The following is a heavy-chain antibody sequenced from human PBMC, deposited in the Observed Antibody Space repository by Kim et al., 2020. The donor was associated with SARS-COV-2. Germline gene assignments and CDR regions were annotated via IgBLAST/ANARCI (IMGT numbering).Heavy chain of an antibody. CDR3: ARDISSSWYFSDAFDI. CDR2: IYYSGST. V-gene: IGHV4-59*01. Sequence: SETLSLTCTVSGGSISSYYWSWIRQPPGKGLEWIGYIYYSGSTNYNPSLKSRVTISVDTSKNQFSLKLSSVTAADTAVYYCARDISSSWYFSDAFDIWGQGTMVTVSS. J-gene: IGHJ3*02. D-gene: IGHD6-13*01. CDR1: GGSISSYY.